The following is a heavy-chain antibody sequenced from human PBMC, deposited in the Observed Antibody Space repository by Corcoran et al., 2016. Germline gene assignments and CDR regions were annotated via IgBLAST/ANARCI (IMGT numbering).Heavy chain of an antibody. CDR3: ARSYDSSGYYWFDP. J-gene: IGHJ5*02. D-gene: IGHD3-22*01. Sequence: QVQLEQSGAEVKKPGASVKVSCKASGYTFTGYYMHWVRQAPGQGIEWMGWINTNSGDTNYAQKFQGRFTMTRDTSFSTDYMELSRLRSDDTAVYYCARSYDSSGYYWFDPWGQGTLVTVSS. CDR1: GYTFTGYY. CDR2: INTNSGDT. V-gene: IGHV1-2*02.